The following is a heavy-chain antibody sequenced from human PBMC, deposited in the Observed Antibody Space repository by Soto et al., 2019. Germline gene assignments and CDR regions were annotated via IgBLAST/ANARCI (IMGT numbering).Heavy chain of an antibody. CDR2: IYYSGST. CDR1: GGSISSSSYY. Sequence: SETLSLTCTVSGGSISSSSYYWGWIRQPPGKGLEWIGSIYYSGSTYYNPSLKSRVTISVDTSKNQFSLKLSSVTAADTAVYYCARHLDNPPDNWFDPWGQGTLVTVSS. V-gene: IGHV4-39*01. D-gene: IGHD1-20*01. J-gene: IGHJ5*02. CDR3: ARHLDNPPDNWFDP.